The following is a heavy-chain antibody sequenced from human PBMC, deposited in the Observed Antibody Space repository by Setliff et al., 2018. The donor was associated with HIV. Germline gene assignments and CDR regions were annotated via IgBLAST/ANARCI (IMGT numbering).Heavy chain of an antibody. CDR3: ARDGHYNFWSGYGYYYYHMDV. J-gene: IGHJ6*03. Sequence: SVKVSCKASGGTFSSYAISWVRQAPGQGLEWMGGIIPILGIANYAQKFQGRVTITTDESTSTAYMELSSLRSEDTAVYYCARDGHYNFWSGYGYYYYHMDVWGKGTTVTVSS. D-gene: IGHD3-3*01. CDR2: IIPILGIA. CDR1: GGTFSSYA. V-gene: IGHV1-69*10.